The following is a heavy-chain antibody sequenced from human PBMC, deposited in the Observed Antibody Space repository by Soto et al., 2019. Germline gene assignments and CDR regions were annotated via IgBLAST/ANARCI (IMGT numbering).Heavy chain of an antibody. CDR2: IYHSGSS. CDR3: ARDEQVSSYAFDI. CDR1: GGSISSSNW. V-gene: IGHV4-4*02. Sequence: QVQLQESGPGLVKPSGILSLTCAVSGGSISSSNWWSWVRQHPGKGLEWIGEIYHSGSSNYNPSLKSRATISVDTYKNQFSLKLSSVTAADTAVYYCARDEQVSSYAFDIWGQGTMVTVSS. J-gene: IGHJ3*02.